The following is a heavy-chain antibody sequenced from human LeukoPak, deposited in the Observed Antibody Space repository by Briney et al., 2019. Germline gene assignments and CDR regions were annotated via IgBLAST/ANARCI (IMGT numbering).Heavy chain of an antibody. Sequence: SVKVSCKALGGTVSSYAISWVRQAAGQGVEWMGRIITMLGMADYAKKFQGRVTITADKSTSTASMELSSLRSEDTAVYYCARGRYFDWLSPLGDYWGQGTLVTVSS. D-gene: IGHD3-9*01. CDR2: IITMLGMA. CDR3: ARGRYFDWLSPLGDY. V-gene: IGHV1-69*04. J-gene: IGHJ4*02. CDR1: GGTVSSYA.